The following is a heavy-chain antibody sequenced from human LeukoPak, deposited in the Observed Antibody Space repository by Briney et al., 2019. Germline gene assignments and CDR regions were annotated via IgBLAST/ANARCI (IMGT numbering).Heavy chain of an antibody. CDR3: AKSQRNGQQVVQMIDY. J-gene: IGHJ4*02. Sequence: QPGGSLRLSCTAYRFTFSTYAMSWVRQPPGKGLEWVSSISGSGDTTYYTGSVKGRFTISRDNSKNALYLQMSSLRAEDTAVYYCAKSQRNGQQVVQMIDYWGQGTLVTVSS. CDR2: ISGSGDTT. D-gene: IGHD2-2*01. V-gene: IGHV3-23*01. CDR1: RFTFSTYA.